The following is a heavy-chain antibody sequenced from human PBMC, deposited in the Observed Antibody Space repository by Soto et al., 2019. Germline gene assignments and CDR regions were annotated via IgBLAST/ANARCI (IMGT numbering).Heavy chain of an antibody. CDR3: ARVGIDCSSTSCYLNYYYGMDV. Sequence: SVKVSCKASGGTFSSYAISWVRQAPGQGLEWMGGIIPIFGTANYAQKFQGRVTITADESTSTAYMELSSLRSEDTAVYYCARVGIDCSSTSCYLNYYYGMDVWGQGTTVTVSS. J-gene: IGHJ6*02. D-gene: IGHD2-2*01. V-gene: IGHV1-69*13. CDR2: IIPIFGTA. CDR1: GGTFSSYA.